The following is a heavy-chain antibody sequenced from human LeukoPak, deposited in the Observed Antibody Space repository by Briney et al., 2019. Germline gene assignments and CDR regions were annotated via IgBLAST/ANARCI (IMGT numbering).Heavy chain of an antibody. V-gene: IGHV4-39*01. CDR2: IYYRGST. J-gene: IGHJ5*02. CDR1: GGSISSSSYY. CDR3: ASLNGRWFDP. D-gene: IGHD1-1*01. Sequence: SETLSLTCTVSGGSISSSSYYWGWIRQPPGKGLEWIGSIYYRGSTYYNPSLKSRVTISVDTSKNQFSLKLSSVTAADTAVYYCASLNGRWFDPWGQGTLVTVSS.